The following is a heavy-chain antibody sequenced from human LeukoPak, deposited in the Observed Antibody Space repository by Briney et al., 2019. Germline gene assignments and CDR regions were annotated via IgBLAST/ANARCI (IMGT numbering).Heavy chain of an antibody. CDR1: GGSFSGYY. D-gene: IGHD3-3*01. V-gene: IGHV4-34*01. J-gene: IGHJ4*02. Sequence: SETLSLTCAVYGGSFSGYYWSWIRQPPGKGLEWIGKINHSGSTNYNPSLKSRVTISVDTSKNQFSLKLSSVTAADTAVYYCAASNGRFNFWSGHADYWGQGTLVTVSS. CDR2: INHSGST. CDR3: AASNGRFNFWSGHADY.